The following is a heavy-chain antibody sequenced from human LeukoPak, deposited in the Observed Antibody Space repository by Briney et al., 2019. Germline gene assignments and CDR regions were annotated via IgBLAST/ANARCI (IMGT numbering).Heavy chain of an antibody. CDR2: ISYDGSNK. CDR3: AKVCIGGNPANDAFDI. CDR1: GFTFSTYG. V-gene: IGHV3-30*18. J-gene: IGHJ3*02. D-gene: IGHD4-23*01. Sequence: GRSLRLSCAASGFTFSTYGMYWVRQAPGKGLEWVAVISYDGSNKYYADSVRGRFTISRDNSKNTLYLQMNSLRAEDTAVYYCAKVCIGGNPANDAFDIWGQGTMVTVSS.